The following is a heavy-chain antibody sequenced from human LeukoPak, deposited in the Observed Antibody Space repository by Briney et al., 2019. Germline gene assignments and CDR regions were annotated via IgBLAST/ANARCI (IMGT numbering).Heavy chain of an antibody. J-gene: IGHJ4*02. CDR2: IYYSGST. D-gene: IGHD5-24*01. CDR1: GGSISSYY. CDR3: ARMGGYNGYYFDY. V-gene: IGHV4-59*08. Sequence: SETLSLTCTVSGGSISSYYWSWIRQPPGKGLEWIGYIYYSGSTNYNPSLKSRVTISVDTSKNQFSLKLSSVTAADTAVYYCARMGGYNGYYFDYWGQGTLATVSS.